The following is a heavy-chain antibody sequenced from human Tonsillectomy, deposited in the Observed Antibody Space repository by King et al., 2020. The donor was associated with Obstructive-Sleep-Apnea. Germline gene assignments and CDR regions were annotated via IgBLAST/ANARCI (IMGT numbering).Heavy chain of an antibody. D-gene: IGHD4-23*01. CDR3: ASVVAPGGNSLNY. Sequence: VQLQQWGAGLLKPSEPLSLTCAVYGGSFSGYYWSWIRQPPGKGLEWIGEINHSGSTNYNPSLKSRVTISVDTSKNQFSLKLSSVTAADTAVYYCASVVAPGGNSLNYWGQGTLVTVSS. J-gene: IGHJ4*02. V-gene: IGHV4-34*01. CDR2: INHSGST. CDR1: GGSFSGYY.